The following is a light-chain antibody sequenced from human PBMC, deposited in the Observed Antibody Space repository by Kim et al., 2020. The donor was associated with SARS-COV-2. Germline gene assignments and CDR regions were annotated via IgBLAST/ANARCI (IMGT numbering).Light chain of an antibody. CDR3: QQYGGSPYT. Sequence: EIVLTQSPGTLSLSPGEKATLSCRASQRVTSDYLAWYQQRPGQAPRLLIYGASTRAAGIPDRFRGSGSGTDFTLTISRLESEDYVVYYCQQYGGSPYTFGQGTKLEIK. CDR1: QRVTSDY. V-gene: IGKV3-20*01. CDR2: GAS. J-gene: IGKJ2*01.